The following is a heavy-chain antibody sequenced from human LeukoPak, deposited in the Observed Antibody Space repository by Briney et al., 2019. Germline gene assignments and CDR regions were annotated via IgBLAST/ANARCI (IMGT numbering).Heavy chain of an antibody. Sequence: PSQTLSLTCTVSGGSISNGDYYWSWIRQAPGKGLEWIGHIYYSGDTYYSPSLRSRVTISIDASKSQFSLKLNSVTAADTAVYFCARDFSRDSSYEGWPYYYWGQGTLVTVSS. J-gene: IGHJ4*02. V-gene: IGHV4-30-4*08. CDR1: GGSISNGDYY. CDR2: IYYSGDT. D-gene: IGHD5-12*01. CDR3: ARDFSRDSSYEGWPYYY.